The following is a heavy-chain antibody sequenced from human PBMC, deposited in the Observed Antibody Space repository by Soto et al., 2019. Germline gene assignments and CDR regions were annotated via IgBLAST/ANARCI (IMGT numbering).Heavy chain of an antibody. CDR2: ISVTGAST. CDR1: GLTFSGSA. J-gene: IGHJ4*02. D-gene: IGHD6-13*01. CDR3: AKIRSIAAALSDY. Sequence: GGSLRLSCAASGLTFSGSAMSWVRQAPGKGLEWVSSISVTGASTYYADSVQGRFTVSRDNSKDTFFLEMNSLRAEDTAVYFCAKIRSIAAALSDYWGQGTLVTVSS. V-gene: IGHV3-23*01.